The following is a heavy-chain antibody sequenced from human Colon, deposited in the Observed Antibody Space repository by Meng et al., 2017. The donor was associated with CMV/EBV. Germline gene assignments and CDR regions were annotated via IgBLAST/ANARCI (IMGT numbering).Heavy chain of an antibody. Sequence: GESLKISCAASGFTVGTNSMSWVRQAPGKGLEWVSIIYAGGTTYYADSVKGRFTISRDNSKNTLYLQMNSLRVEDTAVYYCARVSSGGWYAIDYWGQGTLVTVSS. CDR2: IYAGGTT. J-gene: IGHJ4*02. D-gene: IGHD6-19*01. CDR1: GFTVGTNS. CDR3: ARVSSGGWYAIDY. V-gene: IGHV3-53*01.